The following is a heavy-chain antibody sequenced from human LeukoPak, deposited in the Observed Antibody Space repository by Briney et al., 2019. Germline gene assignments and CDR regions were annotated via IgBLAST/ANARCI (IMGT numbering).Heavy chain of an antibody. D-gene: IGHD4-23*01. Sequence: SVKVSCKASGGTFSNYAINWVRQAPGQGLEWMGGIIPMFGKANYAQKFQGRVTIAADESTRTAYMELSSLRSEDTAVYYCARGWLAETTVVTPYNYWGRGTLVSVSS. J-gene: IGHJ4*02. V-gene: IGHV1-69*13. CDR1: GGTFSNYA. CDR2: IIPMFGKA. CDR3: ARGWLAETTVVTPYNY.